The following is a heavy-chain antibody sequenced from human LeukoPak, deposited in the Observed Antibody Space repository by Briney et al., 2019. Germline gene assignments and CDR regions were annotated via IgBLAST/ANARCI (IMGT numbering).Heavy chain of an antibody. CDR2: IYTSGST. CDR1: GGSISSGSYY. Sequence: PSETLSLTCTVSGGSISSGSYYWSWIRQPAGKGLEWIGRIYTSGSTNYNPSLKSRVTISVDTSKNQFSLKLSSVTAADTAVYYCARQVRLNKGRAFDIWGQGTMVTVSS. D-gene: IGHD3-10*01. J-gene: IGHJ3*02. V-gene: IGHV4-61*02. CDR3: ARQVRLNKGRAFDI.